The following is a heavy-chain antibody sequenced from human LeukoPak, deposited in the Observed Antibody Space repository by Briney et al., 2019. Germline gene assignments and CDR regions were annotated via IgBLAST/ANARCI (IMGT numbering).Heavy chain of an antibody. CDR2: VSHDGSTT. V-gene: IGHV3-30*18. D-gene: IGHD6-25*01. Sequence: GGSLRLSCAASGFTFTNYGMQWVRQAPGKGLEWVAVVSHDGSTTFYADSVKGRFTISRDNSKNTLDLQMDSLRPEDTAVYYCAKEPNPYSSGWYFQDWGQGTLVTVSS. CDR3: AKEPNPYSSGWYFQD. J-gene: IGHJ1*01. CDR1: GFTFTNYG.